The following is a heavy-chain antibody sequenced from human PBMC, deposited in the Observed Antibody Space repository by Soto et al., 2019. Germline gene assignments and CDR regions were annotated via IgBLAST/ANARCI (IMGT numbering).Heavy chain of an antibody. CDR3: ASSPLGVATRGSFDY. CDR1: GGTFSSYA. J-gene: IGHJ4*02. V-gene: IGHV1-69*13. CDR2: IIPIFGTA. D-gene: IGHD5-12*01. Sequence: SVKVSCKASGGTFSSYAISWVRQAPGQGLEWMGGIIPIFGTANYAQKFQGRVTITADESTSTAYMELSSLRSEDTAVYYCASSPLGVATRGSFDYWGQGTLVTVSA.